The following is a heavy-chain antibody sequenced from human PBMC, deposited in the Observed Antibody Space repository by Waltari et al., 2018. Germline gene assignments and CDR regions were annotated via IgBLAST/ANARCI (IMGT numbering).Heavy chain of an antibody. CDR1: GFTFSSYA. J-gene: IGHJ4*02. CDR2: ISYDGSNK. Sequence: QVQLVESGGGVVQPGRSLRLSCAASGFTFSSYAMHWVRQAPGKGLEWVAVISYDGSNKYYADSVKGRFTISRDNSKNTLYLQMNSLRAEDTAVYYCARDSVRRSYSTYHYFDYWGQGTLVTVSS. V-gene: IGHV3-30-3*01. CDR3: ARDSVRRSYSTYHYFDY. D-gene: IGHD1-26*01.